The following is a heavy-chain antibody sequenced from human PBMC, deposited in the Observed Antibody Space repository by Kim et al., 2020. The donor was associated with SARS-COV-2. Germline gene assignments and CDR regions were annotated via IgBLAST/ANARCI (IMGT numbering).Heavy chain of an antibody. Sequence: SVKVSCKASGGTFSSYAISWVRQAPGQGLEWMGGIIPIFGTANYAQKFQGRVTITADESTSTAYMELSSLRSEDTAVYYCARDRGSSWSYLNYYGMDVWGQGTTVTVSS. D-gene: IGHD6-13*01. J-gene: IGHJ6*02. CDR1: GGTFSSYA. CDR3: ARDRGSSWSYLNYYGMDV. V-gene: IGHV1-69*13. CDR2: IIPIFGTA.